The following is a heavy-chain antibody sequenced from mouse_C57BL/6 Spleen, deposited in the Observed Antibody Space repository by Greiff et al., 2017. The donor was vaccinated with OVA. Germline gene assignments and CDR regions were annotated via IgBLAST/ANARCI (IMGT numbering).Heavy chain of an antibody. CDR2: IYWDDDK. Sequence: VKLMESGPGILQSSQTLSLTCSFSGFSLSTSGMGVSWIRQPSGKGLEWLAHIYWDDDKRYNPSLKSRLTISKDTSRNQVFLKITSVDTADTATYYCARSGGTLYYYAMDYWGQGTSVTVSS. CDR1: GFSLSTSGMG. CDR3: ARSGGTLYYYAMDY. D-gene: IGHD2-14*01. V-gene: IGHV8-12*01. J-gene: IGHJ4*01.